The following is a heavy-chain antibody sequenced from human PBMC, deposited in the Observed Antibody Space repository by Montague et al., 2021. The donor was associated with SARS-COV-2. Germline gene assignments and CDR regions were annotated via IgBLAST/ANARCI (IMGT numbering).Heavy chain of an antibody. CDR2: IYTSVST. Sequence: TLSLTCTVSGGSTSSGSYYWSWVRPPAGKGLEWIGRIYTSVSTNYTPSLKSPVTISIDTSKNQFSLKLSSVTAADTAVYYCAREGGITVFGVVIIYYFDYWGQGTLVTVTS. D-gene: IGHD3-3*01. V-gene: IGHV4-61*02. CDR3: AREGGITVFGVVIIYYFDY. CDR1: GGSTSSGSYY. J-gene: IGHJ4*02.